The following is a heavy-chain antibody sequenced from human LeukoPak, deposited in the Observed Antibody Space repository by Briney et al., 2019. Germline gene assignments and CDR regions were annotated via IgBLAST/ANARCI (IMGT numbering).Heavy chain of an antibody. CDR3: AKDRYSFLNTIDY. D-gene: IGHD6-13*01. J-gene: IGHJ4*02. V-gene: IGHV3-30*18. CDR2: ISYDGSYK. Sequence: PGGSLRLSCAASEFTFSNYGMHWVRQAPGKGLEWVADISYDGSYKFYADSVKGRFTISRDNYKSTLYLQMNSLRAEDTAVYYCAKDRYSFLNTIDYWGQGTLVTVSS. CDR1: EFTFSNYG.